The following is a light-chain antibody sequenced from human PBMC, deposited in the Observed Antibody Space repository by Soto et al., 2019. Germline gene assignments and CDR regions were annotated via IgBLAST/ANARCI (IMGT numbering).Light chain of an antibody. CDR1: SCDIGGYNY. CDR3: SSYTSSSTLYV. V-gene: IGLV2-14*01. CDR2: EVS. J-gene: IGLJ1*01. Sequence: QSVLTQPASVSGSPGQSITISCTGTSCDIGGYNYVSWYQQHPGKAPKLMIYEVSNRPSGISNRFSGSKSGNTASLTISGLQAEDEADYYCSSYTSSSTLYVFGTGTKVTVL.